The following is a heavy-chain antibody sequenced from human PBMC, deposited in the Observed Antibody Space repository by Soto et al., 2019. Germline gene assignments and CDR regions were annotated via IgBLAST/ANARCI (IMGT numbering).Heavy chain of an antibody. CDR2: INPSDGST. D-gene: IGHD6-6*01. CDR3: ARAKQIGQYYFDS. J-gene: IGHJ4*02. Sequence: ASVKVSCKASGYTLTDNHMHWVRQAPGQGLEWMGIINPSDGSTIYAQKFQGRVFMTRGMSASTLYMELSSLRSEDTAIYYCARAKQIGQYYFDSWGQGTLVTVSS. V-gene: IGHV1-46*01. CDR1: GYTLTDNH.